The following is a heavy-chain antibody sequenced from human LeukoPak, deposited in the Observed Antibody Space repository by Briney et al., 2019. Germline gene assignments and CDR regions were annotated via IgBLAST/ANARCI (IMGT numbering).Heavy chain of an antibody. CDR3: ARAYYGSGSYSLDY. D-gene: IGHD3-10*01. CDR1: RFTFSSYE. V-gene: IGHV3-48*03. CDR2: ISSSGDTI. J-gene: IGHJ4*02. Sequence: PGGSLRLSCAASRFTFSSYEMNWVRQAPGKGLEWVSYISSSGDTIYYADSVKGRFTISRDNAKNSLYLQMNSLRAEDTAVYYCARAYYGSGSYSLDYWAREPWSPSPQ.